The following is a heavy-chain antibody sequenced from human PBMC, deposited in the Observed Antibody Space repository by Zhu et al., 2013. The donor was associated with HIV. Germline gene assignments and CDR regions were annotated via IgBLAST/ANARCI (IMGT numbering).Heavy chain of an antibody. V-gene: IGHV1-18*01. D-gene: IGHD4-17*01. J-gene: IGHJ2*01. CDR3: ARDHGSDYAIWYSDL. Sequence: QIQLVQSGAEVKKPGASVKVSCKASGYTFINYGINWVRQAPGQGLEWMGWINAYSGNTNYAQNLQGRVTMTTDTSTSTAYLELRSLRSDDSAVYYCARDHGSDYAIWYSDLWGRGTLVTVSS. CDR1: GYTFINYG. CDR2: INAYSGNT.